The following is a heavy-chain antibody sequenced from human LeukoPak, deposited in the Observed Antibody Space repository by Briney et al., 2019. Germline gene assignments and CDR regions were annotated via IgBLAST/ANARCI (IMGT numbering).Heavy chain of an antibody. CDR3: ARAPSSDSSVFGDSANYYFDY. Sequence: PSQTLSLTCTVSGGSISSGGYYWSWIRQHPGKGLEWIGYIYYSGSTYYNPSLKSRVTISVDTSKNQFSLKLSSVTAADTAVYYCARAPSSDSSVFGDSANYYFDYWGQGTLVTVSS. CDR2: IYYSGST. V-gene: IGHV4-31*03. CDR1: GGSISSGGYY. J-gene: IGHJ4*02. D-gene: IGHD3-22*01.